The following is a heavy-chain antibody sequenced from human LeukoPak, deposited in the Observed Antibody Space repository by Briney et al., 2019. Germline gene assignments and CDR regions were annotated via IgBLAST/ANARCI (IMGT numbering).Heavy chain of an antibody. Sequence: RGSLRLSCAVSGFTFNNYAMSWVRQAPGKGLEWVSCISGSGGSTYYADSVMGRFSINRDNSKNTVYLDMNSLRTEDTAVYYCAKHWDSYSSSWQDYWGQGTLVTVSS. J-gene: IGHJ4*02. CDR3: AKHWDSYSSSWQDY. CDR1: GFTFNNYA. V-gene: IGHV3-23*01. CDR2: ISGSGGST. D-gene: IGHD6-13*01.